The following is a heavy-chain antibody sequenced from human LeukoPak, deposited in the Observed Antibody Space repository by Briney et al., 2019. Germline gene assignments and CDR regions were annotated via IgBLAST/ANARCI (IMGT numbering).Heavy chain of an antibody. CDR3: ARDGVAGTYYFDY. CDR2: INPSGGST. Sequence: ASVKVSCKASGYTLTRYYIHWLRQAPGQGLDGMGIINPSGGSTNYAQKFQGRVTMTRDMSTSTVSMEVSSLRSEDTAVYYCARDGVAGTYYFDYWGQGTLVTVSS. D-gene: IGHD6-19*01. CDR1: GYTLTRYY. J-gene: IGHJ4*02. V-gene: IGHV1-46*01.